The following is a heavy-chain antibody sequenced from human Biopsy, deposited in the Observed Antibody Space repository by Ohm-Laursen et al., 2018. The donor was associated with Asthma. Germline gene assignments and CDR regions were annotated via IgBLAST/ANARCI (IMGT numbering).Heavy chain of an antibody. V-gene: IGHV4-39*01. Sequence: TLSLTCSVSGGSITSSSYYWGWICQPPGKGMEWIGSMYHSGSPYYHPSLKSRATISVDTSKNQLSLKMGSVTAADTAVYFCVRHQYSSSWSTFDYWGQGALVTVSS. CDR2: MYHSGSP. D-gene: IGHD3-22*01. J-gene: IGHJ4*02. CDR3: VRHQYSSSWSTFDY. CDR1: GGSITSSSYY.